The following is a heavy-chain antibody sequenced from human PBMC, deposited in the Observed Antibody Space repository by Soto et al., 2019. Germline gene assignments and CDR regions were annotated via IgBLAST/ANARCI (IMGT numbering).Heavy chain of an antibody. Sequence: QVQLVESGGGVVQPGRSLRLSCAASGFTFSSYAMHWVRQAPGKGLEWVAVISYDGSNKYYADSVKGRFTISRDNSKNTLYLQMNSLRAEDTAVYYCARDYDRFDYWGQGTLVTVSS. V-gene: IGHV3-30-3*01. D-gene: IGHD3-16*01. CDR2: ISYDGSNK. CDR1: GFTFSSYA. CDR3: ARDYDRFDY. J-gene: IGHJ4*02.